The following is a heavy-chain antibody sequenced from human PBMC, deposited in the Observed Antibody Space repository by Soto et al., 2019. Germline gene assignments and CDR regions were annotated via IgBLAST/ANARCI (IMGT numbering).Heavy chain of an antibody. D-gene: IGHD1-26*01. Sequence: PGGSLRLSCAASGFTFSTYAMAWVRQAPGKGLEWVSVIYSGGSTNYADSVKGRLAISRHNLKNTMYLEMTSVRPDDTAVYYCARDGWVRGGNVTNYYGLDVWGQGT. J-gene: IGHJ6*02. CDR3: ARDGWVRGGNVTNYYGLDV. V-gene: IGHV3-53*04. CDR2: IYSGGST. CDR1: GFTFSTYA.